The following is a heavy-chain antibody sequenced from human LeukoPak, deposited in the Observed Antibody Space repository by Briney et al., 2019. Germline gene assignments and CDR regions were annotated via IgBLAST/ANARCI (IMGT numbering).Heavy chain of an antibody. CDR3: AKDMGFGELLDY. Sequence: PGGSLRLSCAASAFTFSDYYMSWIRQAPGKGLEWVSYISSSGSTIYYADSVKGRFTISRDNAKNSLYLQMDSLRAEDTAVYYCAKDMGFGELLDYWGQGTLVTVSS. J-gene: IGHJ4*02. CDR2: ISSSGSTI. D-gene: IGHD3-10*01. CDR1: AFTFSDYY. V-gene: IGHV3-11*04.